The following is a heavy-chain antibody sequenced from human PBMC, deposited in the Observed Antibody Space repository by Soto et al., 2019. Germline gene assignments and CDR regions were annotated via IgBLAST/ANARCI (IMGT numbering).Heavy chain of an antibody. V-gene: IGHV3-23*01. CDR3: AKDLTAAYYDYVWGSYRYGPLAFEI. Sequence: GGSLRLSCAASGFTFSSYAMSWVRQAPGKGLEWVSAISGSGGSTYYADSVKGRFTISRDNSKNTLYLKMNSLRAEDTAVYYCAKDLTAAYYDYVWGSYRYGPLAFEIWGHGTMVTVSS. CDR2: ISGSGGST. CDR1: GFTFSSYA. J-gene: IGHJ3*02. D-gene: IGHD3-16*02.